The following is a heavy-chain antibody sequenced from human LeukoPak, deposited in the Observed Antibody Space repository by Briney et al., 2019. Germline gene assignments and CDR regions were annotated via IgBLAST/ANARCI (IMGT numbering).Heavy chain of an antibody. J-gene: IGHJ4*02. CDR2: IIPIFGTA. CDR3: ATEGQLVPKTYFDY. V-gene: IGHV1-69*13. CDR1: GGTFSSYA. Sequence: SVKVSCKASGGTFSSYAISWVRQAPGQGLEWMGGIIPIFGTANYAQKFQGRVTITADESTSTAYMELSSLRSEDTAVYYCATEGQLVPKTYFDYWGQGTLVTVSS. D-gene: IGHD6-6*01.